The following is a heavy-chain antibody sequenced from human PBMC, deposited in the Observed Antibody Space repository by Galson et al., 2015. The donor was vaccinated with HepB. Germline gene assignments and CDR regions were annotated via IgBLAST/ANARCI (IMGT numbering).Heavy chain of an antibody. Sequence: SLRLSCAASGFTFSTYTMNWVRQAPGKGLEWVSSISTGSTYIYYADSLKGRFTISRDNAKKSLYLQMNSLRAEDTAVYYCARGYCSSTSCYGGNTKLYYGMDVWGQGTTVTVSS. V-gene: IGHV3-21*01. CDR1: GFTFSTYT. CDR3: ARGYCSSTSCYGGNTKLYYGMDV. J-gene: IGHJ6*02. CDR2: ISTGSTYI. D-gene: IGHD2-2*01.